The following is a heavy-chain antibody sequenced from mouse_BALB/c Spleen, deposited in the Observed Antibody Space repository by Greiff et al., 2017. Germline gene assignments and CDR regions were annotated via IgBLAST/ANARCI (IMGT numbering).Heavy chain of an antibody. J-gene: IGHJ3*01. D-gene: IGHD4-1*01. V-gene: IGHV5-6-4*01. CDR3: TSELGRFAY. CDR1: GFTFSSYT. CDR2: ISSGGSYT. Sequence: DVMLVESGGGLVKPGGSLKLSCAASGFTFSSYTMSWVRQTPEKRLEWVATISSGGSYTYYPDSVKGRFTISRDNAKNTLYLQMSSLKSEDTAMYYCTSELGRFAYWGQGTLVTVSA.